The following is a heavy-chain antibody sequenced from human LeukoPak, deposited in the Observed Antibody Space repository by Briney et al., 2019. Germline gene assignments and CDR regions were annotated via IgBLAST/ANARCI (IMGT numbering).Heavy chain of an antibody. CDR3: AREIVSSYYYNGMDV. D-gene: IGHD5/OR15-5a*01. CDR1: GGSISSYY. V-gene: IGHV4-59*12. CDR2: IYYSGRT. Sequence: PSETLSLTCTVSGGSISSYYWSWIRQPPGKGLEWIGYIYYSGRTTYNPSLESRLTISIDTAKNQFSLSLSSVTAADTAVYFCAREIVSSYYYNGMDVWGQGTTVTVSS. J-gene: IGHJ6*02.